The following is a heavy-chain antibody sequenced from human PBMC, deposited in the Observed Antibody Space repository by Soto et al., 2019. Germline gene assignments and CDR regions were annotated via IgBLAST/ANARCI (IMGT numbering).Heavy chain of an antibody. CDR3: ARGVTIFGVARANFDY. Sequence: GASVKVSCKASGYTFTSYYMHWVRQAPGQGLEWMGIINPSGGSTSYAQKFQGRVTMTRDTSTSTVYMELSSLRSEDTAVYYCARGVTIFGVARANFDYWGRGTLVTVSS. J-gene: IGHJ4*02. V-gene: IGHV1-46*01. CDR1: GYTFTSYY. D-gene: IGHD3-3*01. CDR2: INPSGGST.